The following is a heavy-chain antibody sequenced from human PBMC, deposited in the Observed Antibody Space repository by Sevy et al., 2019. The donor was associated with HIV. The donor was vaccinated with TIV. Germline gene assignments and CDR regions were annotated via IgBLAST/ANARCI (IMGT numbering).Heavy chain of an antibody. Sequence: ASVKVSCKASGGIFKSYGISWVRQAPGQGLEWMGGIIPILNTVHYAQKFQGRVTITADESTKTAYRELSSLRSEDTAVYYCVRGGGNGWYYFDYWGQETLVTVSS. D-gene: IGHD6-19*01. J-gene: IGHJ4*02. CDR1: GGIFKSYG. CDR3: VRGGGNGWYYFDY. CDR2: IIPILNTV. V-gene: IGHV1-69*13.